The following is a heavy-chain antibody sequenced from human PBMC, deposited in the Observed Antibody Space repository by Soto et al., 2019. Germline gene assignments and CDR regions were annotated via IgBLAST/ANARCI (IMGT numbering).Heavy chain of an antibody. Sequence: SETLSLTCTVSGGSISSYYWSWIRQPPGKGLEWIGYIYYSGSTNYNPSLKSRVTISVDTSKNQFSLKLSSVTAADTAVYYCARDLGITGTTGLYYYYYGMDVWGQGTTVPVSS. D-gene: IGHD1-7*01. J-gene: IGHJ6*02. V-gene: IGHV4-59*01. CDR3: ARDLGITGTTGLYYYYYGMDV. CDR2: IYYSGST. CDR1: GGSISSYY.